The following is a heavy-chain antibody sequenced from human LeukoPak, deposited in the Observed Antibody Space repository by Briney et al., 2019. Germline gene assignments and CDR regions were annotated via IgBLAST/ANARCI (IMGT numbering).Heavy chain of an antibody. V-gene: IGHV4-4*07. Sequence: SETLSLTCTVSGGSISSYYWSWIRQPAGKGLEWIGRIYTSGSTNYNPSLKSRVTMSVDTSKNQFSLKLSSVTAADTAVYYCASSRPDRAVAGIYFDYWGQGTLVTVS. CDR3: ASSRPDRAVAGIYFDY. CDR2: IYTSGST. J-gene: IGHJ4*02. CDR1: GGSISSYY. D-gene: IGHD6-19*01.